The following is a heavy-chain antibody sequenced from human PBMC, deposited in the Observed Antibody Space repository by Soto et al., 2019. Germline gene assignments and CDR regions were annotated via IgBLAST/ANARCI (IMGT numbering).Heavy chain of an antibody. V-gene: IGHV3-30-3*01. J-gene: IGHJ4*02. D-gene: IGHD3-3*01. Sequence: GGSLRLSCAASGFTFSSHAMHWVRQAPGKGLEWVAVVSYDGSNKYYADSVKGRFTISRDNSKNTLYLQMNSLRAEDTAVYYCARTYYDFWSGYHWGQGTLVTVSS. CDR2: VSYDGSNK. CDR1: GFTFSSHA. CDR3: ARTYYDFWSGYH.